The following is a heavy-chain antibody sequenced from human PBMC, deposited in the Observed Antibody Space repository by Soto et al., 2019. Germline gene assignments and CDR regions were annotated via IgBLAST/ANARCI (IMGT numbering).Heavy chain of an antibody. CDR2: ITSSSSYI. V-gene: IGHV3-21*01. D-gene: IGHD3-9*01. CDR1: GFTFSLYS. CDR3: ARDRDILTGYYGLGYYYYYGMDV. J-gene: IGHJ6*02. Sequence: GGSLRLSCAASGFTFSLYSMIWVRQAPGKGLEWVASITSSSSYIYYEDSLKGRFTISRDNAKNSLFLRLDSLRAEDTAVYYCARDRDILTGYYGLGYYYYYGMDVWRQGTTVTVSS.